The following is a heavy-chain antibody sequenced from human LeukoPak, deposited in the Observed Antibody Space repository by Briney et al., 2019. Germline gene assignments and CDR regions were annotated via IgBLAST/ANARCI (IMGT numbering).Heavy chain of an antibody. CDR2: IYRGGTI. CDR3: ATHPTNNC. Sequence: GGSLRLSCAASGFTVSNNYMSWVRQAPGKGLEGVSVIYRGGTIYYADSVRGRFTISRDNSKNTLYLQMNSLRVEDTAVYYCATHPTNNCWGQGTLVTVSS. D-gene: IGHD2-8*01. J-gene: IGHJ4*02. V-gene: IGHV3-66*01. CDR1: GFTVSNNY.